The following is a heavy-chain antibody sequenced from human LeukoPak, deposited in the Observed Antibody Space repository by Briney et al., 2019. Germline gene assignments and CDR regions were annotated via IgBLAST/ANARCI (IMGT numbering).Heavy chain of an antibody. Sequence: GGSLRLSCAASGFTFSSYWMSWVRQAPGKGLEWVSSISSSSSYIYYADSVKGRFTISRDNAKKSLYLQMNSLRAEDTAVYYCAREESIGSYQFLNEYWGQGTLVTVSS. CDR2: ISSSSSYI. CDR3: AREESIGSYQFLNEY. D-gene: IGHD1-26*01. V-gene: IGHV3-21*04. J-gene: IGHJ4*02. CDR1: GFTFSSYW.